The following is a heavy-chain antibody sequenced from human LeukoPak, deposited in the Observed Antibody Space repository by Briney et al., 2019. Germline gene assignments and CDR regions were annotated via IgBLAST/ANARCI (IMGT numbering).Heavy chain of an antibody. V-gene: IGHV4-30-4*08. CDR3: ARRPIVGSTRDAFDI. J-gene: IGHJ3*02. Sequence: SETLSLTCTVSGGSISSGDYYWSWIRQPPGKGLEWIGYIFYSGGTYYNPSLKSRVTTSVNTSKHQFSLRLRSVTAADTAVYYCARRPIVGSTRDAFDIWGQRTMVTVSS. D-gene: IGHD1-26*01. CDR1: GGSISSGDYY. CDR2: IFYSGGT.